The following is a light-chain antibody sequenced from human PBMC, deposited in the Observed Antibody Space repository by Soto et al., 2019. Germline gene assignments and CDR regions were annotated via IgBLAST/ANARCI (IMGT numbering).Light chain of an antibody. J-gene: IGLJ3*02. CDR1: TMDFGDDKY. V-gene: IGLV2-14*01. CDR2: GVN. CDR3: GSFTTSRIWV. Sequence: QSARTQPAPLPGSPGQSITVSGTESTMDFGDDKYVSWYQQQPGKGPNLLIYGVNSRPSGISNRFSGSKSGNTASLTISGLQVEDEAEYFCGSFTTSRIWVFGGGTQLTVL.